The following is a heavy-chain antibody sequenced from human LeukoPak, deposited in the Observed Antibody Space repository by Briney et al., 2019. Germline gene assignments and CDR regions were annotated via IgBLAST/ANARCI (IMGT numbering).Heavy chain of an antibody. CDR1: GGSISGNSFY. J-gene: IGHJ4*02. CDR2: IYYTGIT. D-gene: IGHD3-22*01. CDR3: ASPGITTFDY. V-gene: IGHV4-39*01. Sequence: PSETLSLTCTVSGGSISGNSFYWGWVRQPPGKGPEWIGNIYYTGITYYNPSLKSRVTISVDTSKNQFSLKLNSVTAADTAVYYCASPGITTFDYWGQGTLVTVSS.